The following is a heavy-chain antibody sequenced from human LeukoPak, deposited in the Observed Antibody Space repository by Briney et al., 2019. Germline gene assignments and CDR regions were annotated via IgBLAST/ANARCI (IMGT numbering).Heavy chain of an antibody. CDR1: GFTFSNAW. CDR3: ARDQVYGYFDY. V-gene: IGHV3-15*01. CDR2: IKSKTDGGTT. J-gene: IGHJ4*02. Sequence: GGSLRLSCAASGFTFSNAWMSWVRQAPGKGLEWVGRIKSKTDGGTTDYAAPVKGRFTISRDDSKNTLYLQMNSLKTEDTAVYYCARDQVYGYFDYWGQGTLVTVSS. D-gene: IGHD2/OR15-2a*01.